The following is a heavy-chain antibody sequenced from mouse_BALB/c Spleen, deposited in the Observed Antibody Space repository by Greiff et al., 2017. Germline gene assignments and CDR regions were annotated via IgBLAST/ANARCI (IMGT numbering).Heavy chain of an antibody. V-gene: IGHV1S56*01. CDR1: GYTFTSYY. CDR2: IYPGNVNT. D-gene: IGHD2-1*01. J-gene: IGHJ2*01. CDR3: ARGDGNSFDY. Sequence: VQLQQSGPELVKPGASVRISCKASGYTFTSYYIHWVKQRPGQGLEWIGWIYPGNVNTKYNEKFKGKATLTADKSSSTAYMQLSSLTSEDSAVYFCARGDGNSFDYWGQGTTLTVSS.